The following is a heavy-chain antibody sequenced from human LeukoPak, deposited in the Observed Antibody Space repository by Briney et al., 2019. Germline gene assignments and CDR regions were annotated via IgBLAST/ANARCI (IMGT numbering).Heavy chain of an antibody. D-gene: IGHD3-3*01. CDR2: ISGSGGST. J-gene: IGHJ4*02. V-gene: IGHV3-23*01. Sequence: GGSLRLSCAASGFTPSSYAMSWVRQAPGKGLEWVSAISGSGGSTYYADSVKGRFTISRDNSKNTLYLQMNSLRAEDTAVYYCAKDVLGAIFGVVKDYWGQGTLVTVSS. CDR1: GFTPSSYA. CDR3: AKDVLGAIFGVVKDY.